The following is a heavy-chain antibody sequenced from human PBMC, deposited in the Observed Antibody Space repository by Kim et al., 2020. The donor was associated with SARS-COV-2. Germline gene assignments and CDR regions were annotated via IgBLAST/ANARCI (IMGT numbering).Heavy chain of an antibody. V-gene: IGHV1-69*13. CDR2: IIPIFGTA. Sequence: SVKVSCKASGGTFSSYAISWVRQAPGQGLEWMGGIIPIFGTANYAQKFQGRVTITADESTSTAYMELSSLRSEDTAVYYCASRSLVPYYYYGMDVWGQGTTVTVSS. CDR3: ASRSLVPYYYYGMDV. J-gene: IGHJ6*02. CDR1: GGTFSSYA. D-gene: IGHD6-13*01.